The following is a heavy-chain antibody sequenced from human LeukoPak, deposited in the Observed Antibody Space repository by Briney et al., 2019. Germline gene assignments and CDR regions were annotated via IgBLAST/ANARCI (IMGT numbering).Heavy chain of an antibody. CDR3: AKESEQWLPFDY. Sequence: PGRSLRLSCAASGFTFSSYGMHWVRQAPGKGLEWVAVISYDGSNKYYADSVKGRFTISRDNSKNTLYLQMNSLRAEDTAVYYCAKESEQWLPFDYWGQGTLVTVSS. J-gene: IGHJ4*02. CDR2: ISYDGSNK. V-gene: IGHV3-30*18. CDR1: GFTFSSYG. D-gene: IGHD6-19*01.